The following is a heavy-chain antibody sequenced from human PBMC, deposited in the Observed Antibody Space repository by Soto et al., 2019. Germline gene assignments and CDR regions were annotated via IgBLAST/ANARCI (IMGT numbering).Heavy chain of an antibody. D-gene: IGHD3-10*01. J-gene: IGHJ4*02. CDR1: GDRFTSYA. CDR2: VLPVLGTT. V-gene: IGHV1-69*18. CDR3: ARDRADRGVYY. Sequence: QVQLEQSGAEVKKPGSSVTVSCKASGDRFTSYAISWVRQAPGQGLEWVGTVLPVLGTTNYAQKWRGRVISTAAESTSTAYMELGSLRSDDTAIYYCARDRADRGVYYWGQGTLVTVSS.